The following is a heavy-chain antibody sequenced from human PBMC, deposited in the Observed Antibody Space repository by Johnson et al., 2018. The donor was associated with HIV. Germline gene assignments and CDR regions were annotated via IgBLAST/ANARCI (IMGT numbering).Heavy chain of an antibody. J-gene: IGHJ3*02. CDR1: GFTFSSYA. D-gene: IGHD5-18*01. CDR3: ARDTSVDTGTLYPFDI. Sequence: QVQLVESGGGLVQPGRSLRLSCAASGFTFSSYAMHWVRQAPGKGLEWVAVISYDGSNKYYADSVKGRFTISRENSKNTLYLQMNSLRAEDTAVYYCARDTSVDTGTLYPFDIWGQGTMVTVSS. V-gene: IGHV3-30-3*01. CDR2: ISYDGSNK.